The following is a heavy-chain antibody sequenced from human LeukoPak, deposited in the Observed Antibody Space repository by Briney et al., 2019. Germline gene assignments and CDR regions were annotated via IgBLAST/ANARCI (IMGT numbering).Heavy chain of an antibody. V-gene: IGHV3-21*01. CDR2: ITSSSSYI. CDR1: GFTFSSYN. J-gene: IGHJ6*03. Sequence: TGGSLRLSCAASGFTFSSYNMNWVRQAPGKGLEWVSSITSSSSYIYYADSVKGRFTISRDNAKNSLFLQMNSLTAEDTAVYYCARDPYSGGCWNYYYYYMDVWGKGTTVTISS. D-gene: IGHD1-26*01. CDR3: ARDPYSGGCWNYYYYYMDV.